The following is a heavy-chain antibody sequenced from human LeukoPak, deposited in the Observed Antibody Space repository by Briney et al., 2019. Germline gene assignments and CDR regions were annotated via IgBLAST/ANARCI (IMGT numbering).Heavy chain of an antibody. D-gene: IGHD2-2*01. CDR2: ISTSGDNT. CDR1: GFTFSSYA. V-gene: IGHV3-23*01. CDR3: ARKVYHRFDY. Sequence: GGSLRLSGAASGFTFSSYAMTWVRQAPGKGLEWVSAISTSGDNTYYADSVRGRFTISRDNSKNTLYLQMNGLRADDTAVYYCARKVYHRFDYWGQGTLVTVSS. J-gene: IGHJ4*02.